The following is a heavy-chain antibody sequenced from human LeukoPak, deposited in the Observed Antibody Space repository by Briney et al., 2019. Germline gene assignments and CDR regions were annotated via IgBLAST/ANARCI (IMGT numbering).Heavy chain of an antibody. Sequence: GGSLRLSCAASGFTVSSNYMSWVRQAPGKGLEWVSVIYSGGSTYYADSVKGRFTISRDNSKNTLCLQMNSLRAEDTAVYYCARSGIAVAENYFDYWGQGTLVTVSS. V-gene: IGHV3-53*01. CDR3: ARSGIAVAENYFDY. D-gene: IGHD6-19*01. CDR1: GFTVSSNY. CDR2: IYSGGST. J-gene: IGHJ4*02.